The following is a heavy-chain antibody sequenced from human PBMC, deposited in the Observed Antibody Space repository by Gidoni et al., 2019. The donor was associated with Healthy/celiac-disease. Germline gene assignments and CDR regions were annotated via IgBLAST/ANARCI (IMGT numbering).Heavy chain of an antibody. CDR1: GFTFGDDT. CDR3: SRRYRVRGVIINDAFDI. Sequence: EVQLVESGGGLVQPGRSLRLSCTASGFTFGDDTIGWFRQAPGKGLEWVGFIRSKAYGGTTEYAASVKGRFTISRDDSKSIAYLQVNSLKTEDTAVYYCSRRYRVRGVIINDAFDICGQGTMVTVSS. V-gene: IGHV3-49*03. J-gene: IGHJ3*02. D-gene: IGHD3-10*01. CDR2: IRSKAYGGTT.